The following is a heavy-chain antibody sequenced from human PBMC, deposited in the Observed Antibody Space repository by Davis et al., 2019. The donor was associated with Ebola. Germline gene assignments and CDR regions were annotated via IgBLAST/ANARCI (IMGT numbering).Heavy chain of an antibody. D-gene: IGHD6-6*01. V-gene: IGHV3-15*01. CDR3: TTDASVADRPACGY. J-gene: IGHJ4*02. CDR1: GFTFSNGW. CDR2: IKSQSDGGTT. Sequence: PGGSLRLSCAASGFTFSNGWMNWVRQAPGKGLEWVGRIKSQSDGGTTDYAAPVKGRFTISRDDSKDTLYLQMNSLKTDDTALYYCTTDASVADRPACGYWGQGTLVTVSS.